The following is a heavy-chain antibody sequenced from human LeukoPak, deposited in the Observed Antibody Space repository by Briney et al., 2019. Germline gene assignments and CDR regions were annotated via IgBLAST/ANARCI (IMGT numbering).Heavy chain of an antibody. V-gene: IGHV5-51*01. CDR2: IYPGDSDT. J-gene: IGHJ5*02. D-gene: IGHD3-16*01. Sequence: GESLKISCKGSGYSFTSYWIGWVRQMPGKGLEWMGIIYPGDSDTRYSPSFQGQVTISADKSISTAYLQWSSLKASDTAMYYCARLDPPGGFLPNWFDPWGQGTLVTGSS. CDR3: ARLDPPGGFLPNWFDP. CDR1: GYSFTSYW.